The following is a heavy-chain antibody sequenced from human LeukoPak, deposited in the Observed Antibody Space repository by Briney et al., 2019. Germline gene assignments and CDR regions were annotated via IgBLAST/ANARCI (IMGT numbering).Heavy chain of an antibody. J-gene: IGHJ4*02. V-gene: IGHV1-69*05. CDR2: IIPIFGTA. CDR1: GGTFSSYA. Sequence: ASVKVSCKASGGTFSSYAISWVRQAPGQGLEWMGGIIPIFGTANYAQKFQGRVTITTDESTSTAYMELSSLRSEDTAVYYCARGGGIAAAGREYFDYWGQGTLVTVSS. CDR3: ARGGGIAAAGREYFDY. D-gene: IGHD6-13*01.